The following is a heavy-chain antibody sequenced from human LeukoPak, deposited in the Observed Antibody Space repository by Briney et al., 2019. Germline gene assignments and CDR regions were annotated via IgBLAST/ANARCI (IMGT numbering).Heavy chain of an antibody. J-gene: IGHJ4*02. CDR3: ASTTYDSSGYYASYFDY. Sequence: SETLSLTCTVSGGSISSSSYYWGWIRQPPGKGLEWIGSIYYSGSTNYNPSFKSRVTISVDTSKNQFSLKLSSVTAADTAVYYCASTTYDSSGYYASYFDYWGQGTLVTVSS. D-gene: IGHD3-22*01. CDR1: GGSISSSSYY. V-gene: IGHV4-39*07. CDR2: IYYSGST.